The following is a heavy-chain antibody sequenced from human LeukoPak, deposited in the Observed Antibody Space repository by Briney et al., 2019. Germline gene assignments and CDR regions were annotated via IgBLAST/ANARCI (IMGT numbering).Heavy chain of an antibody. CDR2: IYYSGST. V-gene: IGHV4-59*12. CDR1: GGSISSYY. J-gene: IGHJ4*02. Sequence: SETLSLTCTVSGGSISSYYWSWIRQPPGKGLEWIGYIYYSGSTNYNPSLKSRVTISVDTSKNQFSLKLSSVTAADTAVYYCARAIRDDVVVTAIGGAYFDYWGQGTLVTVPS. CDR3: ARAIRDDVVVTAIGGAYFDY. D-gene: IGHD2-21*02.